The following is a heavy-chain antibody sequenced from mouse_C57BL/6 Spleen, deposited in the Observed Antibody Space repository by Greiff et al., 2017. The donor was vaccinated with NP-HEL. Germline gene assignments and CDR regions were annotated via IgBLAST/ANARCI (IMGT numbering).Heavy chain of an antibody. CDR1: GFSLTSYG. J-gene: IGHJ4*01. Sequence: LQESGPGLVQPSQSLSITCTVSGFSLTSYGVHWVRQSPGTGLEWLGVIWSGGSTDYTAAFISRLSNSKDNSNSQVFFQMNSLQADDTAIYYFARQAGTEAMDYWGQGTSVTVSS. CDR3: ARQAGTEAMDY. V-gene: IGHV2-2*01. D-gene: IGHD4-1*01. CDR2: IWSGGST.